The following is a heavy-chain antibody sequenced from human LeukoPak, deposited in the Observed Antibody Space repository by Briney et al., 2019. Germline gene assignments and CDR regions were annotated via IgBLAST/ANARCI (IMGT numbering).Heavy chain of an antibody. CDR2: IYTSGST. CDR1: GGSISSGDYY. CDR3: ARGGTYYNSSVWFSCDY. J-gene: IGHJ4*02. Sequence: SQTLSLTCTVSGGSISSGDYYWIWIRQPPGKGLEWIGRIYTSGSTNYNPSLKSRVTMSVNTSKNQFSLKLSSVTAADTAVYYCARGGTYYNSSVWFSCDYWGQGNLVTVSS. V-gene: IGHV4-61*02. D-gene: IGHD3-22*01.